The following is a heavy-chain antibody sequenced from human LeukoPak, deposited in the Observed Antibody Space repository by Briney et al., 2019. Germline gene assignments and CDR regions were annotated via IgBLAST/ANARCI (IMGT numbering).Heavy chain of an antibody. J-gene: IGHJ6*03. V-gene: IGHV4-59*01. CDR2: IYYSGST. CDR3: ARVTYGSSPDYYYYYYMDV. CDR1: GGSISSYY. Sequence: SETLSLTCTVSGGSISSYYWSWIRQPPGKGLEWIGYIYYSGSTNYNPSLKSRVTISVDTSKNQFSLKLSSVTAADTAVYYCARVTYGSSPDYYYYYYMDVWGQGTLVTVSS. D-gene: IGHD6-13*01.